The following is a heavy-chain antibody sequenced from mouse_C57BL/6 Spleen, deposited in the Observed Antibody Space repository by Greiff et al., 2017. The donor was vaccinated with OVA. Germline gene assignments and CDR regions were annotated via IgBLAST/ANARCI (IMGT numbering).Heavy chain of an antibody. CDR2: IDPSDSYT. CDR1: GYTFTSYW. Sequence: QVQLQHPGAELVKPGASVKLSCKASGYTFTSYWMQWVKQRPGQGLEWIGEIDPSDSYTNYNQKFKGKATLTVDTSSSTAYMQRSSLTSEDSAVYYCARSRWYFDYWGQGTTLTVSS. J-gene: IGHJ2*01. V-gene: IGHV1-50*01. CDR3: ARSRWYFDY. D-gene: IGHD2-3*01.